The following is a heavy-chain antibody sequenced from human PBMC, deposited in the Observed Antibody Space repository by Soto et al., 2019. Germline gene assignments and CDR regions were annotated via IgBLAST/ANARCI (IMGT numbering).Heavy chain of an antibody. CDR3: ARGARPKDIVVVVAATPPVYYFDY. Sequence: SETLSLTCAVYGGSFSGYYWSWIRQPPGKGLEWIGEINHSGSTNYNPPLKSRVTISVDTSKNLFSLKLSSVTAADTAVYYCARGARPKDIVVVVAATPPVYYFDYWGQGTLVTVSS. CDR2: INHSGST. V-gene: IGHV4-34*01. CDR1: GGSFSGYY. D-gene: IGHD2-15*01. J-gene: IGHJ4*02.